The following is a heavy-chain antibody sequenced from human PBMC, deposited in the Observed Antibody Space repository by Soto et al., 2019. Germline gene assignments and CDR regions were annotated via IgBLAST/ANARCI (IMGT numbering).Heavy chain of an antibody. V-gene: IGHV3-9*01. CDR1: GFTFDDYA. CDR3: AKDIRDGIAVDDLDY. J-gene: IGHJ4*02. Sequence: EVQLVESGGGLVQPGRSLRLSCAASGFTFDDYAMHWVRQAPGKGLEWVSGISWNSGSIGYADSVKGRFTISRDNAKNSLYLQMNSLRAEDTALYYCAKDIRDGIAVDDLDYWGQGTLVTVSS. CDR2: ISWNSGSI. D-gene: IGHD6-19*01.